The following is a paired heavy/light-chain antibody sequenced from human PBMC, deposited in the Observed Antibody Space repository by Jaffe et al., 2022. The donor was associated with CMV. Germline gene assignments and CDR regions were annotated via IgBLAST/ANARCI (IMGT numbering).Light chain of an antibody. CDR2: AAS. J-gene: IGKJ3*01. CDR3: QQANSFSFT. CDR1: QGISSW. Sequence: DIQMTQSPSSVSASVGDRVTITCRASQGISSWLAWYQQKPGKAPKLLIYAASSLQSGVPSRFSGSGSGTDFTLTISSLQPEDFATYYCQQANSFSFTFGPGTKVDIK. V-gene: IGKV1-12*01.
Heavy chain of an antibody. CDR3: ARDRITMVRGVVYYYYGMDV. CDR2: IYSGGST. V-gene: IGHV3-53*01. D-gene: IGHD3-10*01. CDR1: GFTVSSNY. Sequence: EVQLVESGGGLIQPGGSLRLSCAASGFTVSSNYMSWVRQAPGKGLEWVSVIYSGGSTYYADSVKGRFTISRDNSKNTLYLQMNSLRAEDTAVYYCARDRITMVRGVVYYYYGMDVWGQGTTVTVSS. J-gene: IGHJ6*02.